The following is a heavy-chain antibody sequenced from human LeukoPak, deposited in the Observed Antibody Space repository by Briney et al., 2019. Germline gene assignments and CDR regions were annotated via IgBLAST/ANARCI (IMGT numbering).Heavy chain of an antibody. D-gene: IGHD3-3*02. CDR2: IRSKAYGGTT. Sequence: GGSLRLSCTASGFTSGDYAMSWFRQAPGKGLEWVGFIRSKAYGGTTEYAASVKGRFTISRDDSKSIAYLQMNSLKTEDTAVYYCTRGRPVSKGVWGKGTTVTVSS. CDR3: TRGRPVSKGV. J-gene: IGHJ6*04. CDR1: GFTSGDYA. V-gene: IGHV3-49*03.